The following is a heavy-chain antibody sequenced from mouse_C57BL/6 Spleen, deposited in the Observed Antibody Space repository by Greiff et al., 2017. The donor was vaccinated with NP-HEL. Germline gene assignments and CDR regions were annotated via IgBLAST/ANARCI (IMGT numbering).Heavy chain of an antibody. CDR1: GYTFTSYT. D-gene: IGHD1-1*01. V-gene: IGHV1-4*01. CDR2: INPSSGYT. CDR3: ASPYYGSSNWYFDV. J-gene: IGHJ1*03. Sequence: VQLQQSGAELARPGASVKMSCKASGYTFTSYTMHWVNQRPGQGLEWIGYINPSSGYTKYNQKFKDKATLTADKSSSTAYMQLSSLTSEDSAVYYCASPYYGSSNWYFDVWGTGTTVTVSS.